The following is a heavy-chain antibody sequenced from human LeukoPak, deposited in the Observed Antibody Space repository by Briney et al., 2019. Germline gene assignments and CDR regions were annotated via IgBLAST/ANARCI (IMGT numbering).Heavy chain of an antibody. V-gene: IGHV3-30*02. CDR3: ARDPFGGSQN. Sequence: GGSLRLSCAASGFTFSNYGMHWVRQAPGKGLEWVAFIQYDGSNKYYVDSVKGRFTISRDNSKNTLYLQMNSLRAEDTAVYYCARDPFGGSQNWGQGTLVTVSS. J-gene: IGHJ4*02. CDR1: GFTFSNYG. CDR2: IQYDGSNK. D-gene: IGHD1-26*01.